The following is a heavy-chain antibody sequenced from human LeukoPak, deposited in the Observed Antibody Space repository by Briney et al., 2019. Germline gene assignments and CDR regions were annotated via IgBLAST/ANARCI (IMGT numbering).Heavy chain of an antibody. D-gene: IGHD3/OR15-3a*01. V-gene: IGHV4-34*01. CDR3: ARGGRGLVARPDY. J-gene: IGHJ4*02. Sequence: SGTLSLTCAVYGVSFSGYYWSWIRQPPGKGLEWIGEINHSGSTNYNPSLKSRVTISVDTSKNQFSLKLSSVTAADTAVYYCARGGRGLVARPDYWGQGTLVTVSS. CDR2: INHSGST. CDR1: GVSFSGYY.